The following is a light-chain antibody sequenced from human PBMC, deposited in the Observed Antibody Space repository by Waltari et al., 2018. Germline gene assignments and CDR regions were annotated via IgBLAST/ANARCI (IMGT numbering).Light chain of an antibody. CDR3: QHYSTYSWT. V-gene: IGKV1-5*03. CDR1: QRVSRW. Sequence: IQMTQSPSTLSASVGDRVTMTCRASQRVSRWLAWYQQKPGKAPKLLIYKTSTLESGFPSRFSGSGSGTEFSLTISSLQPDDFATYYCQHYSTYSWTFGQGTKLEIK. CDR2: KTS. J-gene: IGKJ1*01.